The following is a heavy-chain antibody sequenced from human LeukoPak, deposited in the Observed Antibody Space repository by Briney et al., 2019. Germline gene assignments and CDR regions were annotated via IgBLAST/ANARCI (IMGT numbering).Heavy chain of an antibody. CDR1: GFTFSTYS. CDR2: ISSRSSYI. CDR3: AKGGERSSSSMDY. V-gene: IGHV3-21*06. D-gene: IGHD6-13*01. Sequence: GSLRLSCAASGFTFSTYSMNWVRQAPGKGLEWVSSISSRSSYIYYADSAKGRFTISRDNAKNSLYLQMQSLRAEDTAVYYCAKGGERSSSSMDYWGQGTLVTVSS. J-gene: IGHJ4*02.